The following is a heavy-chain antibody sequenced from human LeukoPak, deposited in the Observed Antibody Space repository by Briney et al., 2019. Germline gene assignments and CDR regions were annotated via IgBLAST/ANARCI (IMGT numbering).Heavy chain of an antibody. D-gene: IGHD2-2*02. CDR3: ARTSYTRYLHFAY. CDR2: IYYSGST. V-gene: IGHV4-59*08. Sequence: SETLAPTCTVSGGSMSSYYWSWIRQPPGKGLEWIGYIYYSGSTNYNPSLKSRVTISVDTSNNQLSVKLSSVTAADTAVYYCARTSYTRYLHFAYWGQATLVTVSS. CDR1: GGSMSSYY. J-gene: IGHJ4*02.